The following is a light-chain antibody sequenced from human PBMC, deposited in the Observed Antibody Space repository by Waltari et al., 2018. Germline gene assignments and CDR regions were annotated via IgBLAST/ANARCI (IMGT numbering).Light chain of an antibody. V-gene: IGKV1-17*03. Sequence: DIQMTQSPSAMSASVGDRVTLTCRASQGISDYLAWFQQKPGKVPKPLIYAASRLQSGIPSRFSGSGSGTEFTRTSSSLQPEDFATYYSLQYNSYPLSFGGGTKVEIK. CDR2: AAS. CDR1: QGISDY. CDR3: LQYNSYPLS. J-gene: IGKJ4*01.